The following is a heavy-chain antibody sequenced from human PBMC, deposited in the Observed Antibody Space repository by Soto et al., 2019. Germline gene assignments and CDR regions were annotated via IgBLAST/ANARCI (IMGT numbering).Heavy chain of an antibody. J-gene: IGHJ5*02. V-gene: IGHV1-69*08. CDR1: GGTFSTYT. D-gene: IGHD3-22*01. CDR3: AGDPASNYNDSHAYSYP. Sequence: QVQLVQSGAEVKKPGSSVKVSCKASGGTFSTYTITWVRQAPGQGLEWMGRIIPIIGIINYAQKFQGRVTITADKFTGTAYMELNRLRSDDTAVYYSAGDPASNYNDSHAYSYPWGQGTLVTVSS. CDR2: IIPIIGII.